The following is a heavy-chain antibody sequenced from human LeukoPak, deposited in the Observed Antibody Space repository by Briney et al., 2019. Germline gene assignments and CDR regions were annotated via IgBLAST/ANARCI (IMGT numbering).Heavy chain of an antibody. CDR2: ISGSGGST. J-gene: IGHJ4*02. CDR1: GFSFTNAW. D-gene: IGHD1-26*01. CDR3: VRDLGQRGVGATPDY. Sequence: GGSLRLSCAASGFSFTNAWMSWVRQAPGKGLEWVSAISGSGGSTYYADSVKGRFTISRDNSKNTLYLQMNSLRAEDTAVYYCVRDLGQRGVGATPDYWGQGTLVIVSS. V-gene: IGHV3-23*01.